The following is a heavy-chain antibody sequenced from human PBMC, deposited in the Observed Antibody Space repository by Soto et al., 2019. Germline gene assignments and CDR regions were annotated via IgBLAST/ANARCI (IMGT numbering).Heavy chain of an antibody. D-gene: IGHD3-22*01. CDR1: GFTFSSYS. V-gene: IGHV3-48*01. CDR2: ISSSTI. CDR3: AREGDSSGWYNWFDP. Sequence: HPGGSLRLSCAASGFTFSSYSMNWFRQAPGKGLEWVSYISSSTIYYADSVKGRFTISRDNAKNSLYLQMNSLRAEDTAVYYCAREGDSSGWYNWFDPWGQGTLVTVSS. J-gene: IGHJ5*02.